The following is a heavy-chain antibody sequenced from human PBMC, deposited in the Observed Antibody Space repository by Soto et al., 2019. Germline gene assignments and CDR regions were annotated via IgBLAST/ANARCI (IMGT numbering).Heavy chain of an antibody. CDR3: ARVTDPFSWFNPYYFDS. D-gene: IGHD6-13*01. Sequence: GGSLRLSCAVSGFTFSTYTMYWVRQAPGKGLEWVALISNDGVDKYFADSVKGRFTISRDNSKNTLFLQMNSLRGEDTAVYFCARVTDPFSWFNPYYFDSWGQGTLVTVSS. CDR1: GFTFSTYT. CDR2: ISNDGVDK. J-gene: IGHJ4*02. V-gene: IGHV3-30-3*01.